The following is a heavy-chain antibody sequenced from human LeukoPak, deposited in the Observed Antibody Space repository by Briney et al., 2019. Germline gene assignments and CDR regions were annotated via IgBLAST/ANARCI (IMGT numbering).Heavy chain of an antibody. CDR1: GYTFTSYD. V-gene: IGHV1-8*01. CDR3: ARGRRYYDSYGMDV. CDR2: MNPNSGNT. D-gene: IGHD3-22*01. Sequence: ASVKVSCKASGYTFTSYDFNWVRQAPGQGLEWLGWMNPNSGNTGYAQKFQGRVTMTRNTSISTAYMELSSLRSEDTAVYYCARGRRYYDSYGMDVWGQGTTVTVSS. J-gene: IGHJ6*02.